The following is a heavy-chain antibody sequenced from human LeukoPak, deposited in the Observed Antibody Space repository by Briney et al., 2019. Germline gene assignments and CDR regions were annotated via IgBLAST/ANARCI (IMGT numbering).Heavy chain of an antibody. V-gene: IGHV3-74*01. CDR3: ARGRNGYNYDYYYGMDV. J-gene: IGHJ6*02. CDR1: GFTFSSYW. CDR2: INSDGSST. D-gene: IGHD5-24*01. Sequence: GGSLRLSCAASGFTFSSYWMHWVRQAPGKGLVWVSRINSDGSSTSYADSVKGRFTISRDNAKNTLYLQMNSLRAEDTAVYYCARGRNGYNYDYYYGMDVWGQGTTVTVSS.